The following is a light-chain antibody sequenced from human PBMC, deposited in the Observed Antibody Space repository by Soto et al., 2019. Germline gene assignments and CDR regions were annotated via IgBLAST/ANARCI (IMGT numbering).Light chain of an antibody. CDR3: QQFNTKPLT. V-gene: IGKV1-13*02. Sequence: IQLTHSPSTLPASVGDRVTFIRRESQGFGPALAWYHQRPGNSPDLLVYDASTLQSGVPSRFSGSGSETDFSLTISGLQPEDFGHYYCQQFNTKPLTFGGGTRVEIK. J-gene: IGKJ4*01. CDR2: DAS. CDR1: QGFGPA.